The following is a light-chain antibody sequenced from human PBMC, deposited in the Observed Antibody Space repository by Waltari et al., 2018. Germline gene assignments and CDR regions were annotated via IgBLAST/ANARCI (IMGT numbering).Light chain of an antibody. CDR3: HAAADNNWF. CDR1: VLAETY. J-gene: IGLJ2*01. Sequence: YDLTQPLSVSVSPGQTATITCSGAVLAETYVRWFQQKPGQASTLILYKDTERPSGIPERFSGSSSGSTVTLTIRGALLEDEADYHCHAAADNNWFFGGGTKLTVL. CDR2: KDT. V-gene: IGLV3-27*01.